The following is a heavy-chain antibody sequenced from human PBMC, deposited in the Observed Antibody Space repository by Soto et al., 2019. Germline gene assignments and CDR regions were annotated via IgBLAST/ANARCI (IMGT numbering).Heavy chain of an antibody. J-gene: IGHJ4*02. V-gene: IGHV3-48*01. D-gene: IGHD6-19*01. CDR1: GFTFSSYS. Sequence: EVQLVESGGGLVQPGGSLRLSCAASGFTFSSYSMNWVRQAPGKGLEWVSYIGISSTTIYYADSVKGRFTISRDNAKNSLYLQMNSLRAEDTAVYYCATDLAVAALDYWGQGTLLTVSS. CDR2: IGISSTTI. CDR3: ATDLAVAALDY.